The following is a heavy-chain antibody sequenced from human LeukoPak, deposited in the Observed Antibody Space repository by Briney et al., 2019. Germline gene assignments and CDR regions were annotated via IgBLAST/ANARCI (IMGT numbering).Heavy chain of an antibody. V-gene: IGHV4-59*11. J-gene: IGHJ3*01. CDR3: ASDSISMNAFDA. CDR1: GGSFTTHY. CDR2: ISYIGST. Sequence: SETPSLTCTVSGGSFTTHYWSWIRQPPGKGLEWIGYISYIGSTNYNPSLKSRVTISIDTSNNEVSLMLTSVTAADMAVYYCASDSISMNAFDAWGQGTMVTVSS. D-gene: IGHD3-22*01.